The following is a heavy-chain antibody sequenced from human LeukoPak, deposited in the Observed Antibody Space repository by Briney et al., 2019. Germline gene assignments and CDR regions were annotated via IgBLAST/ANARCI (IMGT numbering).Heavy chain of an antibody. Sequence: GRSLRLSCATSGFTFDDYAMHWFRQTPGKRLEWVSGISWNSGSIGYADSVKGRFTISRDNAKNSLYLQMNSLRAEDTALYYCAKERSGTYDYWGQGTLVTVSS. D-gene: IGHD1-26*01. J-gene: IGHJ4*02. V-gene: IGHV3-9*01. CDR3: AKERSGTYDY. CDR1: GFTFDDYA. CDR2: ISWNSGSI.